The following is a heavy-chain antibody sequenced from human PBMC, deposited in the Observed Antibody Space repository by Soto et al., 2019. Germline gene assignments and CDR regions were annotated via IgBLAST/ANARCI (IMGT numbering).Heavy chain of an antibody. V-gene: IGHV3-30-3*01. D-gene: IGHD1-26*01. Sequence: PGGSLRLSCAASGFTFSSYSMHWVRQAPGKGLEWVAVISYDGSNKYYADSVKGRFTISRDNSKNTLYLQMNSLRAEDTAVYYCARGEVGATQVVGFDIWGQGTMVTVSS. CDR3: ARGEVGATQVVGFDI. CDR1: GFTFSSYS. J-gene: IGHJ3*02. CDR2: ISYDGSNK.